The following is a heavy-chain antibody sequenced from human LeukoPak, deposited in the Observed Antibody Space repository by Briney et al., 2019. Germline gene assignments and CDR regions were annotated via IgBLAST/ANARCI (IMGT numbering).Heavy chain of an antibody. CDR2: VDSDGSDI. CDR3: ARGGLGHGFDV. D-gene: IGHD3-16*01. V-gene: IGHV3-74*01. J-gene: IGHJ3*01. CDR1: GFTFRTYW. Sequence: PGGSLRLSCAASGFTFRTYWMHWVRQAPGKGLVWVSRVDSDGSDIIYADSVRGRFTVSRDNAKNTVFLQMNSLRVEDTAVYYCARGGLGHGFDVWGQGTMVTVSS.